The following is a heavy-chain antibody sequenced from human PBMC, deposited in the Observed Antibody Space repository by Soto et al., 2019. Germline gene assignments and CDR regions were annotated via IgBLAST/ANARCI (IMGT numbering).Heavy chain of an antibody. J-gene: IGHJ5*02. CDR3: ASSNIGGRSSRWYSGNWFDP. CDR2: VYYSGST. CDR1: GGSISSSSYY. Sequence: QLQLQESGPGLVKPSETLSLTCTVSGGSISSSSYYWGWIRQPPGKGLARVGSVYYSGSTYYNPPLKSRVTISVDTSKNQFSLKLSFVTAADTAVYYCASSNIGGRSSRWYSGNWFDPWGQGTLVTVS. V-gene: IGHV4-39*01. D-gene: IGHD6-13*01.